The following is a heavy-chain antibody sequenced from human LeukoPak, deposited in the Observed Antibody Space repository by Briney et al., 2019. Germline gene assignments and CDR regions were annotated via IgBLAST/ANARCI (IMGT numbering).Heavy chain of an antibody. J-gene: IGHJ4*02. D-gene: IGHD6-6*01. CDR2: VYYTGST. Sequence: SETLSLTCSLSIDSVSNYYWSWIRQPPERGLEWIGYVYYTGSTNYNPSLKSRVTMFEDKSKNQFSLRLYSVTVADTAVYYCARHFAYSSSSYFDYWGQGSLVTVSS. CDR1: IDSVSNYY. V-gene: IGHV4-59*08. CDR3: ARHFAYSSSSYFDY.